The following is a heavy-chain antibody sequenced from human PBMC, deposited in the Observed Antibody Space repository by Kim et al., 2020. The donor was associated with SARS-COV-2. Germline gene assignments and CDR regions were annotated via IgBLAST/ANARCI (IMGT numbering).Heavy chain of an antibody. V-gene: IGHV5-51*01. J-gene: IGHJ4*02. CDR2: GDSDT. CDR3: ARSPSDY. Sequence: GDSDTQYSQSFQGQVTISADKSISSAYLQWSSLKASDTAMYYCARSPSDYWGQGTLVTVSS.